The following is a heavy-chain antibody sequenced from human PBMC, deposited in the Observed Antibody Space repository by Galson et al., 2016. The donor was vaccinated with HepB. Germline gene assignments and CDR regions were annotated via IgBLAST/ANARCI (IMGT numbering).Heavy chain of an antibody. Sequence: LRLSCAASGFTFSNYAMHWVRQAPGKGLEWVAVISYDGSEKYYADSVRGRFTISRDNSENTLYLQMNNLRDDDTAVYYCAREITSGNYYPDSWGQGTLVTVSS. D-gene: IGHD1-26*01. CDR2: ISYDGSEK. CDR3: AREITSGNYYPDS. CDR1: GFTFSNYA. V-gene: IGHV3-30-3*01. J-gene: IGHJ4*02.